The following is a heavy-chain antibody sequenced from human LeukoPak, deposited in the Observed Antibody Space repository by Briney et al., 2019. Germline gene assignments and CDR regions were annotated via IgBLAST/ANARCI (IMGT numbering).Heavy chain of an antibody. CDR2: IDPSSYYI. CDR3: ARVSGRLERQSDLDF. J-gene: IGHJ4*02. Sequence: GGSLRLSCAASGFTLSSYSMNWVRQAPGKGLEWVSSIDPSSYYIYYGDSVKGRSAISRDNAKNSLYLQINSLRAEDTAVYYCARVSGRLERQSDLDFWGQGTLVTVSS. V-gene: IGHV3-21*01. CDR1: GFTLSSYS. D-gene: IGHD1-1*01.